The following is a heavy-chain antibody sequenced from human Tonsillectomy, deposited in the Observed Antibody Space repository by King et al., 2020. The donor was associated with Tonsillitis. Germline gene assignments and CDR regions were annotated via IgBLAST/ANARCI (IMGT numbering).Heavy chain of an antibody. CDR3: AGLPSPPMARHYYYNTDV. D-gene: IGHD3-10*01. Sequence: VQLQESGPGLVKPSQTLSLTCTVSGGSIRSAFYFWTWVRQPAGKGLEWIGRTYTTGSTDYNPSLKSRVTISMDTSKNQFSLRLNSVTAADTAVYYCAGLPSPPMARHYYYNTDVWGKGTTVTVSS. J-gene: IGHJ6*03. CDR2: TYTTGST. CDR1: GGSIRSAFYF. V-gene: IGHV4-61*02.